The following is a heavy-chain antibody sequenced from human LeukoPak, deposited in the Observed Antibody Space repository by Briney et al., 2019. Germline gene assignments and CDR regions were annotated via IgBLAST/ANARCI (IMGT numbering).Heavy chain of an antibody. CDR1: GGSFSGYY. J-gene: IGHJ4*02. CDR2: IKHDGST. Sequence: SETLSLTCAVYGGSFSGYYWSWVRQPPGKGLEWIGEIKHDGSTNYNPYLKSRVTISVDTSKNQFSLKLSSVTAADTAVYYCARERSDGYNWIDYWGQGTLVTVSS. V-gene: IGHV4-34*01. CDR3: ARERSDGYNWIDY. D-gene: IGHD5-24*01.